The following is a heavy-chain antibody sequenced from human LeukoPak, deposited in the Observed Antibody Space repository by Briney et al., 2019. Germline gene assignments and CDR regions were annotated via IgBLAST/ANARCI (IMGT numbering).Heavy chain of an antibody. CDR1: GGSISSYY. Sequence: SETLSLTCTVSGGSISSYYWSWIRQPPGKGLEWIGYIYYSGSTNYNPSLKSRVTISVDTSKNQFSLKLSSVTAADTAVYYCARGLTSQWLPYYLDYWGQGTLVTVSS. D-gene: IGHD6-19*01. CDR2: IYYSGST. J-gene: IGHJ4*02. CDR3: ARGLTSQWLPYYLDY. V-gene: IGHV4-59*08.